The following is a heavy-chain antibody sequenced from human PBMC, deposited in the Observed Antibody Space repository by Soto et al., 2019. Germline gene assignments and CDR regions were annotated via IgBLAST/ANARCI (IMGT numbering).Heavy chain of an antibody. CDR3: AREAPLDRVTSSSSWYGGYYFDY. D-gene: IGHD6-13*01. V-gene: IGHV1-69*06. Sequence: QVQLVQSGAEVKKPGSSVKVSCKASGGTFSSYAISWVRQAPGQGLEWMGGIIPIFGTANYAQKFQGRVTITADKSTSTAYMELSSLRSEDTAVYYCAREAPLDRVTSSSSWYGGYYFDYWGQGTLVTVSS. J-gene: IGHJ4*02. CDR2: IIPIFGTA. CDR1: GGTFSSYA.